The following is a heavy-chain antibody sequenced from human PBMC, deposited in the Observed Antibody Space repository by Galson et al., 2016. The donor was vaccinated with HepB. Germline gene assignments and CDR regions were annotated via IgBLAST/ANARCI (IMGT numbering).Heavy chain of an antibody. J-gene: IGHJ5*02. CDR3: TTDFHCSSVSCCEST. V-gene: IGHV3-15*01. CDR1: GFNFGNAW. D-gene: IGHD2-2*01. Sequence: SLRLSCAASGFNFGNAWMTWVRQAPGKGLEWLGQIKRRSDGGTAAFSPPVKGRFTISRDDSKYTLFLQMNSLQTEDTAVYYCTTDFHCSSVSCCESTWGPGTLVTVSS. CDR2: IKRRSDGGTA.